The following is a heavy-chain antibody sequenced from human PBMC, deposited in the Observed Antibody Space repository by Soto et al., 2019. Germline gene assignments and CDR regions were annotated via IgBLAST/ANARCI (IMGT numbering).Heavy chain of an antibody. Sequence: GGSLRLSCAASGFTFSSYAMHWVRQAPGKGLEWVAVISYDGSNKYYADSVKGRFTISRDNSKNTLYLQMNSLRAEDTAVDYCARDRTGSYYSYMDDWGQGTPVTVSS. J-gene: IGHJ6*03. V-gene: IGHV3-30*04. CDR3: ARDRTGSYYSYMDD. D-gene: IGHD3-10*01. CDR2: ISYDGSNK. CDR1: GFTFSSYA.